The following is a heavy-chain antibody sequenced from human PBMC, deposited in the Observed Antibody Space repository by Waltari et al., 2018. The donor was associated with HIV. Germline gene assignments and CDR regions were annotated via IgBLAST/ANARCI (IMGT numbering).Heavy chain of an antibody. CDR2: IIPIFDTS. CDR1: GGTFSSSA. V-gene: IGHV1-69*12. CDR3: ARELKQLSPQDYDSPPRGFDI. D-gene: IGHD3-22*01. J-gene: IGHJ3*02. Sequence: QVQLVQSGAEVKKPGSSVTVSCKASGGTFSSSAISWMRQATGQGLEWMGGIIPIFDTSNYAQKFQGRVTITADESTSTAYMELSSLRSDDTAVYYCARELKQLSPQDYDSPPRGFDIWGQGTMVTVSS.